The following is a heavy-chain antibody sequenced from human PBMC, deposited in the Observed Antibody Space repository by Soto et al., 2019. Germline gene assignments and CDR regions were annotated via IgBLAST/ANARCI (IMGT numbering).Heavy chain of an antibody. CDR1: GDSMSSTHW. V-gene: IGHV4-4*02. J-gene: IGHJ5*02. D-gene: IGHD2-21*01. Sequence: QVYLHQSGPGLVKPSGTLSLTCAVSGDSMSSTHWWTWVRQTPGKGLEWIGEVYHSGSTSYNPSLKSRVTISVDKSNNQFSLKLTSVTAADTAVYYCATLPPRIVVTVLPIPTWGQGTLVSVSS. CDR3: ATLPPRIVVTVLPIPT. CDR2: VYHSGST.